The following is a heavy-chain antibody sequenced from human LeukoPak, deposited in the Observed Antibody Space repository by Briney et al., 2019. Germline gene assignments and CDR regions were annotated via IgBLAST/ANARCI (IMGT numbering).Heavy chain of an antibody. Sequence: SETLSLTCAVYVGSLSGYYWSWIRQPPGKGLEWIGEINHSGSTNYNPSLKSRVTISVDTSKNQFSLKLSSVTAADTAVYYCARVSQAEIPYGMDVWGQGTTVTVSS. CDR1: VGSLSGYY. J-gene: IGHJ6*02. V-gene: IGHV4-34*01. CDR3: ARVSQAEIPYGMDV. CDR2: INHSGST. D-gene: IGHD2-21*01.